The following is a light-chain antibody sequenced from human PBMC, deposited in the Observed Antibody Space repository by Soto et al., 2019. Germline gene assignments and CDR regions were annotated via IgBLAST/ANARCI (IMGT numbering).Light chain of an antibody. CDR3: QQYGSSPRGA. Sequence: EIVLTQSPGTLSLSPGERATLSCRASQIISSSFLAWYQQKPGQAPRLLIYGASTRATGIQDRFSGGGSGTDFTLTIGRLEPEDFAVYYCQQYGSSPRGAFGQGTKVEI. CDR2: GAS. CDR1: QIISSSF. V-gene: IGKV3-20*01. J-gene: IGKJ1*01.